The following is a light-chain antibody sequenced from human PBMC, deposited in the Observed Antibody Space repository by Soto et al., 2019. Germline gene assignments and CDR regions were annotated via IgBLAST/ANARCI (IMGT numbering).Light chain of an antibody. V-gene: IGKV1-6*01. Sequence: AIQMTQSPSSLSASVGDRVTPTCRASQDIRNDLGWYQQKPGMAPRFLIYAASNLQSGVPSRFSGSGSGTDFTLTISSLQPEDFAAYYCVQHYNYPPTFGQGTKVDIK. CDR3: VQHYNYPPT. CDR1: QDIRND. CDR2: AAS. J-gene: IGKJ1*01.